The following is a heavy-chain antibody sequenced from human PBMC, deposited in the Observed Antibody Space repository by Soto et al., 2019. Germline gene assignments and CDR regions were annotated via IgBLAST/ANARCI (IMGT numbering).Heavy chain of an antibody. CDR1: GFTFSSYA. D-gene: IGHD3-10*01. V-gene: IGHV3-23*01. J-gene: IGHJ4*02. CDR2: VSGNGQGI. Sequence: PGGSLRLSCAASGFTFSSYAMSWVRQAPGKGLEWVSAVSGNGQGIYYAGSVRGRFTISRDNSKNTVFLHMDSLRAEDTAVYYCAKDRDYPRDYFHYWGQGTLVTVSS. CDR3: AKDRDYPRDYFHY.